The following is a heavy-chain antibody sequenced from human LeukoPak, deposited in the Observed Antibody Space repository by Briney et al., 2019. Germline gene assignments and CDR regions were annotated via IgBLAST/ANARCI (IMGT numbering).Heavy chain of an antibody. V-gene: IGHV3-23*01. Sequence: GGSLRLSCAASGFTFSTDSMNWVRQAPGKGLEWVSSISSGSSYMHYAESVKGRFTISRDNSKNTLYLQMNSLRAEDTAIYYCAKNGDRGAYCTGGTCYPYFYYYMDVWGKGTTVTI. CDR1: GFTFSTDS. CDR2: ISSGSSYM. J-gene: IGHJ6*03. D-gene: IGHD2-15*01. CDR3: AKNGDRGAYCTGGTCYPYFYYYMDV.